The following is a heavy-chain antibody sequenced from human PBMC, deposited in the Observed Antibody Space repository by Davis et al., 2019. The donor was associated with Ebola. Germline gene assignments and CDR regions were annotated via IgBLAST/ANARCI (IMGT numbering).Heavy chain of an antibody. D-gene: IGHD1-26*01. Sequence: SETLSLTCTVSGGSISSSSYYWGWIRQPPGKGLEWIGSIYYSGSTYYNPSLKSRVTISVDTSKNQFSLKLSSVTAADTAVYYCARQGKKGGSYCLDYWGQGTLVTVSS. CDR1: GGSISSSSYY. J-gene: IGHJ4*02. CDR3: ARQGKKGGSYCLDY. CDR2: IYYSGST. V-gene: IGHV4-39*01.